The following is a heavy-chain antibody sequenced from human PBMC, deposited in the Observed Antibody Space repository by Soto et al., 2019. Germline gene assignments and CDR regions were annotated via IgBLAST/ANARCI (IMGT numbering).Heavy chain of an antibody. V-gene: IGHV3-23*01. CDR3: ARDGGPVVITFDF. Sequence: EVQLLESGGGWVKPGGSLRLSCVVSGLSFDTYAMSWVRQAPGKGLEWVSVISGSGGNIWYADSVKDRFTISRDHSKNTLYLQMSSLRVEDTAVYYCARDGGPVVITFDFWGQGTLVTVSS. CDR1: GLSFDTYA. CDR2: ISGSGGNI. D-gene: IGHD3-22*01. J-gene: IGHJ4*02.